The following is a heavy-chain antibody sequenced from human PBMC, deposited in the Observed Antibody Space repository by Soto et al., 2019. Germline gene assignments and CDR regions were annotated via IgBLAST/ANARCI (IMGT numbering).Heavy chain of an antibody. Sequence: GASVKVSCKASGGTFSSYAISWVRQAPGQGLEWMGGIIPIFGTANYAQKFQGRVTITADESTSTAYMELSSLRSEDTAVYYCARGGPVTMIVVVHFEYWGQGTLVTVSS. CDR1: GGTFSSYA. D-gene: IGHD3-22*01. CDR3: ARGGPVTMIVVVHFEY. CDR2: IIPIFGTA. J-gene: IGHJ4*02. V-gene: IGHV1-69*13.